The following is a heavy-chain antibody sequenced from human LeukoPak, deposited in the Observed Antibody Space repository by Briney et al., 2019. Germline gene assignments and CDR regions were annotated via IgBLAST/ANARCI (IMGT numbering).Heavy chain of an antibody. CDR2: MNTDGSRI. Sequence: GGSLRLSCAASVCTFSRYWMHWVRQAPGKGLVWVSRMNTDGSRIDYADSVKGRFTISRDNAKNTLYLQMNSLGAEDTAVYSCASDFTGRDDYWGQGTLVTVSS. V-gene: IGHV3-74*01. J-gene: IGHJ4*02. CDR1: VCTFSRYW. D-gene: IGHD2-8*02. CDR3: ASDFTGRDDY.